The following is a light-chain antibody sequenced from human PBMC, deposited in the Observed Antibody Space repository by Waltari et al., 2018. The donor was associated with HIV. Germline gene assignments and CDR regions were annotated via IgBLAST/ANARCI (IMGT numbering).Light chain of an antibody. Sequence: EIVLTHSLGTLSLSPGERATPTCGASQSVGSSFLAWYQQKPGQAPRLLIYRTSTRATGTPDRFNGSGSGTEFTLTISRLEPADFAVYYCQQYGTSTGYTFGQGTKLEIK. J-gene: IGKJ2*01. V-gene: IGKV3-20*01. CDR3: QQYGTSTGYT. CDR1: QSVGSSF. CDR2: RTS.